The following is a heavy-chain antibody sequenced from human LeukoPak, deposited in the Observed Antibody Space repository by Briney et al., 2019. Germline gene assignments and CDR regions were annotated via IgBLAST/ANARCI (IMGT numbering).Heavy chain of an antibody. CDR3: AREPTVTTGGYYYYMDV. D-gene: IGHD4-17*01. V-gene: IGHV1-2*06. CDR1: GYTFTGYY. Sequence: ASVKVSCKASGYTFTGYYMHWVRQAPGQGLEWMGRINPNSGGTNYAQKFQGRVTMTRDTSISTAYMELSRLRSDDTAVYYCAREPTVTTGGYYYYMDVWGKGTTVTVSS. CDR2: INPNSGGT. J-gene: IGHJ6*03.